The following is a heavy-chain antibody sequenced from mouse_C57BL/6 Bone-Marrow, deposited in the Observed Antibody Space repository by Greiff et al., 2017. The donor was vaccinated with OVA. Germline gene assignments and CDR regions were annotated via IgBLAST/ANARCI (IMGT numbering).Heavy chain of an antibody. CDR3: ARCSNYAWFAY. J-gene: IGHJ3*01. CDR1: GYTFTSYW. V-gene: IGHV1-64*01. D-gene: IGHD2-5*01. CDR2: IHPNSGST. Sequence: QVQLKQPGAELVKPGASVKLSCKASGYTFTSYWMHWVKQRPGQGLEWIGMIHPNSGSTNYNEKFKSKATLTVDKSSSTAYMQLSSLTSEDSAVYYCARCSNYAWFAYWGQGTLVTVSA.